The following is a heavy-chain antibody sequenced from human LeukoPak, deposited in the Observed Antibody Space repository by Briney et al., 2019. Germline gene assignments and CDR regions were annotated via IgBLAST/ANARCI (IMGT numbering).Heavy chain of an antibody. CDR2: INPNGGAT. CDR3: ARDERYSDADHHYPDLGY. J-gene: IGHJ4*02. CDR1: GYIFTGHY. Sequence: GARVQVSCKASGYIFTGHYLFWVRQAPGQGLEWMGWINPNGGATRYAQKIQGRVTLTCDTSIRTTYMELSSLTSDDTAVYYCARDERYSDADHHYPDLGYWGQGTLVTVSS. D-gene: IGHD3-16*01. V-gene: IGHV1-2*02.